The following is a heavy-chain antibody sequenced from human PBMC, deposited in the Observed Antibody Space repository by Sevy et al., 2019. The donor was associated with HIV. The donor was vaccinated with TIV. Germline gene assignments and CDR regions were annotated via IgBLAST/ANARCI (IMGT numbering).Heavy chain of an antibody. J-gene: IGHJ4*02. CDR3: VKEVSQYSYSDY. V-gene: IGHV3-23*01. D-gene: IGHD5-18*01. CDR1: GFTFSNYA. Sequence: GESLKISCAASGFTFSNYAMSWVRQTPGKGLEWVSAISGSADAKYYTDSVKGRFTISRDNSKNTVYLQMNSLRAEDTAVYYCVKEVSQYSYSDYWGQGTLVTVSS. CDR2: ISGSADAK.